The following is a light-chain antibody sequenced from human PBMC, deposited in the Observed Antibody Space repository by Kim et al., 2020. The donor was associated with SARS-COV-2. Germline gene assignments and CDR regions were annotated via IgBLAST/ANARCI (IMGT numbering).Light chain of an antibody. J-gene: IGKJ4*01. CDR2: GAF. Sequence: DIQMTQSPSSVSASVGDRVTITCRASQNIVRWLAWYQQKPGTAPKLLIHGAFSLQDGVPSRFSGSGSETDFTLTIDSLQPEDFATYYCQQANTYPLTFGGGTKVEI. CDR1: QNIVRW. CDR3: QQANTYPLT. V-gene: IGKV1-12*01.